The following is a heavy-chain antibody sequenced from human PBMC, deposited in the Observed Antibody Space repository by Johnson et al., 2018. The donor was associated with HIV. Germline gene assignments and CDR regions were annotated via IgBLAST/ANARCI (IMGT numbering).Heavy chain of an antibody. D-gene: IGHD4-23*01. CDR1: GFTFSSYD. V-gene: IGHV3-23*04. CDR2: ISGSGGST. J-gene: IGHJ3*02. Sequence: VQLVESGGGVVQPGGSLRLSCAASGFTFSSYDMHWVRQPIGKGLEWVSAISGSGGSTYYADSVKGRFTISRDNSKNTLYLQMNSLRAEDTAVYYCARGRPDDYGGNADGAFDIWGQGTMVTVSS. CDR3: ARGRPDDYGGNADGAFDI.